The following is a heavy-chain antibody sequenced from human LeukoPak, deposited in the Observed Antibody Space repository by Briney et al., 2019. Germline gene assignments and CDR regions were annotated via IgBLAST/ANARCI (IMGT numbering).Heavy chain of an antibody. Sequence: PGGSLRLSCAASGFTFNNYAMNWVRQAPGKGLEWVSSVSESGDNTHYADSVKGRFTISRDNSQNTLYLQMNSLRAEDTAVYYCAKQWVDCWGQGVPVTVSS. J-gene: IGHJ4*02. CDR2: VSESGDNT. CDR3: AKQWVDC. CDR1: GFTFNNYA. D-gene: IGHD1-26*01. V-gene: IGHV3-23*01.